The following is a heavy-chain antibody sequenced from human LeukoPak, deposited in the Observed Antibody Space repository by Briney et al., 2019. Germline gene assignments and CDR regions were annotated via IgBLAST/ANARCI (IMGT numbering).Heavy chain of an antibody. Sequence: PSETPSLTCAVYGGSFSGYYWSWIRQPPGKGLEWIGEINHSGSTNYNPSLKSRVIISVDMSKNQFSLKLSSVTAADTAVYYCARGPPAKPGTGYYYGMDVWGQGTTVTVSS. D-gene: IGHD2-2*01. CDR2: INHSGST. J-gene: IGHJ6*02. CDR3: ARGPPAKPGTGYYYGMDV. CDR1: GGSFSGYY. V-gene: IGHV4-34*01.